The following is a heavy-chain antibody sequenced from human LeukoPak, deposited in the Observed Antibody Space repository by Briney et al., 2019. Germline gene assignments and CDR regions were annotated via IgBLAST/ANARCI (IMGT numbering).Heavy chain of an antibody. V-gene: IGHV4-39*01. J-gene: IGHJ5*01. D-gene: IGHD1-1*01. CDR3: ARRLRNNWSQNWFDS. CDR2: IYYPEST. CDR1: GGSISSNEYH. Sequence: SETLSLTCSISGGSISSNEYHWGWIRQSPGKGLEWIGSIYYPESTYYNPSVKSRVSISVDTSKNQFSLRLTSVTPADTAVYYCARRLRNNWSQNWFDSWGQGTLVTVSS.